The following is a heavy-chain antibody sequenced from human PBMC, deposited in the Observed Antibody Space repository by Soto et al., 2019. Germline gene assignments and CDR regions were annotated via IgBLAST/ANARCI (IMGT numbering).Heavy chain of an antibody. Sequence: PGGALGVTCSASGFPFSTNTMTWVRQAPGKGLEWVSTISGSGDYTYYADSVKGRFTISRDNSKNTLYLQMNSLRADDTALYYCAKEAYTGNYNWFEPWGQGTLVTVSS. CDR3: AKEAYTGNYNWFEP. CDR1: GFPFSTNT. J-gene: IGHJ5*02. V-gene: IGHV3-23*01. CDR2: ISGSGDYT. D-gene: IGHD2-2*02.